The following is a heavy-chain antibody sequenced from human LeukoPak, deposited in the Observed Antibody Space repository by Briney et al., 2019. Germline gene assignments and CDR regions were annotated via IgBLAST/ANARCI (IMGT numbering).Heavy chain of an antibody. J-gene: IGHJ4*02. CDR1: GGSISSGGYY. V-gene: IGHV4-30-2*01. D-gene: IGHD6-19*01. CDR3: ARDGTRAVAGTGGFDY. CDR2: IYHSGST. Sequence: SQTLSLTCTVSGGSISSGGYYWSWIRQPPGKGLEWIGYIYHSGSTYYNPSLKSRVTISVDRSKNQFSLKLSSVTAADTAVYYCARDGTRAVAGTGGFDYWGQGTLVTVSS.